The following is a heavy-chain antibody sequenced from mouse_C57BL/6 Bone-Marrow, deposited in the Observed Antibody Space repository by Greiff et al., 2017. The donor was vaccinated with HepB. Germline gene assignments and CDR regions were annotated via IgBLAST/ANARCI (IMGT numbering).Heavy chain of an antibody. J-gene: IGHJ3*01. CDR3: ARVPIDYDYAWFAY. V-gene: IGHV1-82*01. D-gene: IGHD2-4*01. CDR1: GYAFSSSW. Sequence: VQLQQSGPELVKPGASVKISCKASGYAFSSSWMNWVKQRPGKGLEWIGRIYPGDGDTNYNGKFKGKATLTADKSSSTAYMQLSSLTSEDSAVYFCARVPIDYDYAWFAYWGQGTLVTVSA. CDR2: IYPGDGDT.